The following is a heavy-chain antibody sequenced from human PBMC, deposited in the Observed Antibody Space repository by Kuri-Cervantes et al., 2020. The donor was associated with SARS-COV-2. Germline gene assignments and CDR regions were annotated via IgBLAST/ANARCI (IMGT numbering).Heavy chain of an antibody. J-gene: IGHJ2*01. CDR1: GGSFSGYY. Sequence: SETLSLTCAVYGGSFSGYYWNWIRQPPGKGLEWIGEINHSGSTNYNPSLKSRVTISVDTSKNQFSLKLSSVTAADTTVYYCARLEGSSGSCHRKRSWYFDLWGRGTLVTVSS. V-gene: IGHV4-34*01. CDR3: ARLEGSSGSCHRKRSWYFDL. CDR2: INHSGST. D-gene: IGHD2-15*01.